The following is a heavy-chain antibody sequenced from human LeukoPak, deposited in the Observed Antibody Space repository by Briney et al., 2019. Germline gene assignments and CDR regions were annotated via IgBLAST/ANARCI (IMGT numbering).Heavy chain of an antibody. CDR1: GFTFSNAW. J-gene: IGHJ4*02. Sequence: GGSLRLSCAASGFTFSNAWMNWVRQAPGKGLEWFGRIKSETDGGITDYAVPVKGRFTISRDDSKNTLYLQMNSLKTEDTGVYYCTTGRQDWGQGTLVTVSS. CDR3: TTGRQD. V-gene: IGHV3-15*01. CDR2: IKSETDGGIT.